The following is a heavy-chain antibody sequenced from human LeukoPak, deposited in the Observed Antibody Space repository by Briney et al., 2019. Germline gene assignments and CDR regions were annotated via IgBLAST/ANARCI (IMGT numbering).Heavy chain of an antibody. V-gene: IGHV3-33*01. CDR1: GFIFSDYG. CDR3: ARDFLEATFLGY. D-gene: IGHD3-3*01. CDR2: IWYDGSNE. J-gene: IGHJ4*02. Sequence: TGRSLRLSCAASGFIFSDYGMHWVRQAPGKGLEWVAVIWYDGSNEYYADAVKGRFTISRDNSKDTLYLRMNSLRAEDTAVYYCARDFLEATFLGYWGQGTLVTVSS.